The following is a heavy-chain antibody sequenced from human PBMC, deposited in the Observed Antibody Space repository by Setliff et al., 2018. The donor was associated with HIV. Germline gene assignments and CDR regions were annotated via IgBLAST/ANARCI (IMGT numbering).Heavy chain of an antibody. CDR3: ATIGRTPYYYYYMDV. V-gene: IGHV1-8*01. J-gene: IGHJ6*03. Sequence: ASVKVSCKASGYAFNSYTLNWVRRATGRGLEWMGWINPNSDNTAYAQKFQGRLTMTRNTPTGTVYMELRSLRSEDTAVYYCATIGRTPYYYYYMDVWGKGTSVTVSS. CDR2: INPNSDNT. CDR1: GYAFNSYT. D-gene: IGHD2-15*01.